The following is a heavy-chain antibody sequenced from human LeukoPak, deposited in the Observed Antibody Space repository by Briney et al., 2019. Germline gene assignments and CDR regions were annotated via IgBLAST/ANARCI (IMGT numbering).Heavy chain of an antibody. Sequence: SETLSLTCTVSGGSISSGGYYWSWLRQHPGKGLEWIGYIYYSGSTYYNPSLKSRVTISVDTSKNQFSLKLSSVTAADTAVYYCARRPGDFWSGYYYGMDVWGQGTTVAVSS. D-gene: IGHD3-3*01. CDR2: IYYSGST. J-gene: IGHJ6*02. CDR1: GGSISSGGYY. CDR3: ARRPGDFWSGYYYGMDV. V-gene: IGHV4-31*03.